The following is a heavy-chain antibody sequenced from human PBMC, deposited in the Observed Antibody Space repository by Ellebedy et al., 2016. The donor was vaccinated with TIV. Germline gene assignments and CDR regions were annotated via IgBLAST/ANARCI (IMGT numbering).Heavy chain of an antibody. V-gene: IGHV3-74*01. Sequence: GESLKISCAASGFTFSNYWMHWVRQVPGKGLVWVSRVNNDGTTTNYADSVKGRFTISRDNAKNTVYLQMNSLRAEDTAVYYCARDQSGYYSYWGQGTLVTVSS. J-gene: IGHJ4*02. CDR1: GFTFSNYW. CDR3: ARDQSGYYSY. CDR2: VNNDGTTT. D-gene: IGHD3-3*01.